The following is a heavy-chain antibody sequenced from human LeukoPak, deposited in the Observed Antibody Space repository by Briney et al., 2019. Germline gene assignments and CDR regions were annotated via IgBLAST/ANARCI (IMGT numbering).Heavy chain of an antibody. CDR1: GFTFSSYA. Sequence: GGSLRLSCAASGFTFSSYAMSWVRQAPGKGLEWVSAINGSGGSTYYADSVKGRFTISRDNSKNTLYLQMNSLRAEDTAVYYCAKPPGSSWYGYFDYWGQGTLVTVSS. J-gene: IGHJ4*02. V-gene: IGHV3-23*01. D-gene: IGHD6-13*01. CDR3: AKPPGSSWYGYFDY. CDR2: INGSGGST.